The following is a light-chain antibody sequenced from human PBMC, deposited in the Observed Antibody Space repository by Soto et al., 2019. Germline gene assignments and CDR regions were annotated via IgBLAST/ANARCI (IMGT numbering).Light chain of an antibody. J-gene: IGLJ1*01. CDR3: SSYTSSSTYV. Sequence: QSVLTQPPSVSGSPGQSVTISCTGTSSDVGSYNGVSWYQQPPGTAPKLMIYDVSNRPSGVPDRFSGSKSGNTASLTISGLQAEDEGDYYCSSYTSSSTYVFGTGTKVT. CDR2: DVS. V-gene: IGLV2-18*02. CDR1: SSDVGSYNG.